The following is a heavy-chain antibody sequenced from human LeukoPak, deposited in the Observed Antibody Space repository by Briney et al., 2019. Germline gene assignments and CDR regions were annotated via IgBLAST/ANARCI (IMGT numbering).Heavy chain of an antibody. CDR2: IIPIFGTA. CDR1: GGTFSSYA. Sequence: SVKVSCKASGGTFSSYAISWVRQAPGQGLEWMGGIIPIFGTANYAQKFQGRVTITADESTSTAYMELSSLRSEDTAVYYCARRYSCYHSRREYYFYYWGQGTLVTVSS. D-gene: IGHD5-12*01. CDR3: ARRYSCYHSRREYYFYY. J-gene: IGHJ4*01. V-gene: IGHV1-69*13.